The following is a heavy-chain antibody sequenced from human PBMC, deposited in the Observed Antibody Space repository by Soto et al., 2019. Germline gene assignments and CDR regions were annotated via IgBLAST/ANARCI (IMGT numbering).Heavy chain of an antibody. D-gene: IGHD2-15*01. Sequence: GGSLRLSCAASGFTFSSYGMHWVRQAPGKGLEWVAVISYDGSNKYYADSVKGRFTISRDNSKNTLYLQMNSLRAEDTAVYYCAKGRYCSGGSCYGGGEYFDLWGRGTLVTVSS. J-gene: IGHJ2*01. V-gene: IGHV3-30*18. CDR2: ISYDGSNK. CDR3: AKGRYCSGGSCYGGGEYFDL. CDR1: GFTFSSYG.